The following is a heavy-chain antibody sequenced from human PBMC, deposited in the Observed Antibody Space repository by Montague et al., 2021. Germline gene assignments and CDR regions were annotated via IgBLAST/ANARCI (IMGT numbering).Heavy chain of an antibody. V-gene: IGHV4-59*01. D-gene: IGHD1-14*01. J-gene: IGHJ6*02. CDR2: IYYSRRT. Sequence: ETLSLTCSVSGASISDYYWSWIRQPPGKGLEWIGYIYYSRRTNYNPSLKSRVTISVDTSKNQFSLKLSSVTAADTAFYYCAVTNPYYYGMDVWGQGTTVTVSS. CDR3: AVTNPYYYGMDV. CDR1: GASISDYY.